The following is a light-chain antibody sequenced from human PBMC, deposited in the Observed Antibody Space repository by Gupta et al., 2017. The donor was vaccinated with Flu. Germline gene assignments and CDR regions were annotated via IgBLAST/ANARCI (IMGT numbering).Light chain of an antibody. CDR3: GTWDSSLSAYV. Sequence: APGQKVTISCSGSSSNIGNNYVSWYQQLPGTAPKLLIYENNKRPSGIPDRFSGSKSGTSATLGITGLQTGDEADYYCGTWDSSLSAYVFGTGTKVTVL. V-gene: IGLV1-51*02. CDR1: SSNIGNNY. CDR2: ENN. J-gene: IGLJ1*01.